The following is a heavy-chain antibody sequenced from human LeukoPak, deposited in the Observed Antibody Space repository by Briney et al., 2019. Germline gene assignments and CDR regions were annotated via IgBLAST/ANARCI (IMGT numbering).Heavy chain of an antibody. Sequence: PSETLSLTCAVYGGSFSGYYWSWIRQPPGKGLEWIGEINHSGSTNYNPSLKSRVTISVDTSKNQFSLKLSSVTAADTAVYYCARPNGPRPYYYYMDVWGKGTTVTVSS. D-gene: IGHD2-8*01. CDR2: INHSGST. J-gene: IGHJ6*03. CDR3: ARPNGPRPYYYYMDV. CDR1: GGSFSGYY. V-gene: IGHV4-34*01.